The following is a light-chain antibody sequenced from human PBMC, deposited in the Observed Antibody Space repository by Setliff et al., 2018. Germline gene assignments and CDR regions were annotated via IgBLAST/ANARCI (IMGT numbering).Light chain of an antibody. CDR2: GNN. V-gene: IGLV1-40*01. CDR1: SSNIGTGYD. Sequence: QSVLTQPPSVSGAPGQRVTISCAGRSSNIGTGYDVHWYQQLPGTAPKLLIYGNNIRPSGVPGRFSGSQSGTSASLAITGLHSEDEADYYCQSYDSSLSAYVFGTGTKVTVL. CDR3: QSYDSSLSAYV. J-gene: IGLJ1*01.